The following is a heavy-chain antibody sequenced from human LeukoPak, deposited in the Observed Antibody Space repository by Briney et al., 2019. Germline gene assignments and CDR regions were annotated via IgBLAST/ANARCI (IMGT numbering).Heavy chain of an antibody. CDR2: IYYTGST. V-gene: IGHV4-39*07. CDR1: GGSISSSDYY. D-gene: IGHD2-15*01. J-gene: IGHJ4*02. CDR3: ARGEVVVAATLDY. Sequence: SETLSLTCTVSGGSISSSDYYWGWIRQPPGKGLEWIGNIYYTGSTSYNSSLKSRVTISIDTSKNQFSLQLSSVTAADTAVYYCARGEVVVAATLDYWGQGTLVTVSS.